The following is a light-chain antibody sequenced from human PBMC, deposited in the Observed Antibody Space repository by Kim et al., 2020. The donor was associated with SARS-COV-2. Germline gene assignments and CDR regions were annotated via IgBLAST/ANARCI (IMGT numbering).Light chain of an antibody. CDR2: QDS. V-gene: IGLV3-1*01. CDR1: KLGDKY. CDR3: QAWDSSTAWV. J-gene: IGLJ3*02. Sequence: SYELTQPPSVSVSPGQTASITCSGDKLGDKYACWYQQKPGQSPVLVIYQDSKRPSGIPERFSGSNSGNTATLTISVTQAMVEADYYCQAWDSSTAWVFGGGTQLTV.